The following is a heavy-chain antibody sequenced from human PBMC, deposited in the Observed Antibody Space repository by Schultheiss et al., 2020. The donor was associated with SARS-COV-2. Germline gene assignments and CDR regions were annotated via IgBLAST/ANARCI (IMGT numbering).Heavy chain of an antibody. D-gene: IGHD3-22*01. Sequence: GGSLRLSCAASGFTFSSYAMHWVRQAPGKGLEWVAVISYDGSNKYYADSPKGRFTISRDNSRNTLYLQMNSLRAEDTAVYYCAREEDYDSSGSYDYWGQGTLVTVSS. V-gene: IGHV3-30*04. J-gene: IGHJ4*02. CDR2: ISYDGSNK. CDR1: GFTFSSYA. CDR3: AREEDYDSSGSYDY.